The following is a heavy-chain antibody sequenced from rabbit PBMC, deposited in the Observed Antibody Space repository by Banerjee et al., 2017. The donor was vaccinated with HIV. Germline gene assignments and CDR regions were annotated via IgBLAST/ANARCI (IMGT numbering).Heavy chain of an antibody. CDR1: GFSFSNKYV. D-gene: IGHD1-1*01. V-gene: IGHV1S45*01. Sequence: QEQLVESGGGLVQPEGSLTLTCTASGFSFSNKYVMCWVRQAPGKGLEWIGCINTSSGNTVYATWAKGRFTISKTSWTTVTLQMTSLSAADTATYFCARITDTSGMALWGPGTLVTVS. J-gene: IGHJ4*01. CDR2: INTSSGNT. CDR3: ARITDTSGMAL.